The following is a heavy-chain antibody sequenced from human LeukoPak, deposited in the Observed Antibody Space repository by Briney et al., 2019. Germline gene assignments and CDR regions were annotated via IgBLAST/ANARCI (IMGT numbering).Heavy chain of an antibody. Sequence: PGGSLRLSCAASGFTVSSNYMSWVRQAPGKGLEWVSVIYSGGTTYYADSVKGRFTISRANSKNTLYLQMNSLRAEDTAVYYCARDSYYGSGSYYRYTFDYWGQGTLVTVSS. CDR2: IYSGGTT. CDR3: ARDSYYGSGSYYRYTFDY. V-gene: IGHV3-53*01. CDR1: GFTVSSNY. D-gene: IGHD3-10*01. J-gene: IGHJ4*02.